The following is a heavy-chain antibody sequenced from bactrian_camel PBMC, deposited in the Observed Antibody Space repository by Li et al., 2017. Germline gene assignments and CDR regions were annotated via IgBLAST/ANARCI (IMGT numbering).Heavy chain of an antibody. V-gene: IGHV3S1*01. CDR1: GLTDANYC. CDR2: LDANGVTT. Sequence: HVQLVESGGGSVQAGESLTLSCVASGLTDANYCMAWIRQAPGKGHEWVARLDANGVTTYADGVKGRFTISHDAAKNSIDLEMNSLKPDDTAVYYCAATGQMLSVAGRRTQGTQVTVS. J-gene: IGHJ4*01. D-gene: IGHD1*01.